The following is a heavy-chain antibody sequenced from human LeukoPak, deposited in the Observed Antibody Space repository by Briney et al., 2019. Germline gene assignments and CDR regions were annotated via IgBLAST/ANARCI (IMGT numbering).Heavy chain of an antibody. J-gene: IGHJ4*02. CDR1: GYTFTGYY. CDR3: ARERATYFDY. Sequence: ASVKVSCKASGYTFTGYYMHWVRQAPGQGLEWMGWISAYNGNTNYAQKLQGRVTMTTDTSTSTAYMELRSLRSDDTAVYYCARERATYFDYWGQGTLVTVSS. V-gene: IGHV1-18*04. D-gene: IGHD1-26*01. CDR2: ISAYNGNT.